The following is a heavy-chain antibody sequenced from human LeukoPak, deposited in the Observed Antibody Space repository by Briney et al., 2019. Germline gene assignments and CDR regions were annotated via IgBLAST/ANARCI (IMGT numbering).Heavy chain of an antibody. CDR1: GFTFSSYS. CDR2: ISSSSSYI. D-gene: IGHD3-3*01. V-gene: IGHV3-21*01. Sequence: GGSLRLSCAASGFTFSSYSMNWVRQAPGKGLEWVSSISSSSSYIYYADSVKGRFTISRDNAKNSLYLQMNSLRAEDTAVYYCARDPAAHYDFWSGPPPYNWFGPWGQGTLVTVSS. CDR3: ARDPAAHYDFWSGPPPYNWFGP. J-gene: IGHJ5*02.